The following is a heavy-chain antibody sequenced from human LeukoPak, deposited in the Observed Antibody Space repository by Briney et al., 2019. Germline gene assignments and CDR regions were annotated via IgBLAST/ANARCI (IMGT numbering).Heavy chain of an antibody. CDR3: ATRRVVPSWFDP. V-gene: IGHV4-34*01. CDR2: INHSGST. D-gene: IGHD2-2*01. Sequence: SETLSLTCAVYGGFFSGYYWSWIRQPPGKGLEWIGAINHSGSTDYNPSLKSRVTISVDTSKNQFSLKLSSVTAADTAVYYCATRRVVPSWFDPWGQGTLVTVSS. J-gene: IGHJ5*02. CDR1: GGFFSGYY.